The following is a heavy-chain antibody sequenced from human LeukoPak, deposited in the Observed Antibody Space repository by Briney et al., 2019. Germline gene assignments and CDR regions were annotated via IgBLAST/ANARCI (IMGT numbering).Heavy chain of an antibody. V-gene: IGHV3-30*18. CDR2: ISYDGSNK. CDR1: GFTFSSYG. CDR3: AKVWWEYQLRLDY. D-gene: IGHD2-2*01. J-gene: IGHJ4*02. Sequence: PGRSLRLSCAASGFTFSSYGMHWVRQAPGKGLEWVAVISYDGSNKYYADSVKGRFTISRDNSKNTLYLQMNSLRAEDTAVYYCAKVWWEYQLRLDYWGQGTLVTVSS.